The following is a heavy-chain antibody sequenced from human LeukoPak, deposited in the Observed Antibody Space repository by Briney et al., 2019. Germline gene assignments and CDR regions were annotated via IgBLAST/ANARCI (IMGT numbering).Heavy chain of an antibody. J-gene: IGHJ6*02. CDR3: ARPGYCSGGSCYSGDYYYGMDV. CDR1: ECTFGSYG. Sequence: LKRSCAASECTFGSYGMSWVRQAPGKGLEWVSSISSSSSYIYYADSVKGRFTISRDNAKNSLYLQMNSLRAEDTAVYYCARPGYCSGGSCYSGDYYYGMDVWGQGTTVTVSS. CDR2: ISSSSSYI. D-gene: IGHD2-15*01. V-gene: IGHV3-21*01.